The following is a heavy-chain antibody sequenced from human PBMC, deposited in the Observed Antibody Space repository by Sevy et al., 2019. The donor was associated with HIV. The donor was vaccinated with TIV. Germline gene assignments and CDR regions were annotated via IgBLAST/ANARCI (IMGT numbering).Heavy chain of an antibody. Sequence: SETLSLTCTVSGGSISSSSYYWGWIRQPPGKGLEWIGSIYYSGITYYNPSLKSRVTISVDTSKNQFSLKLGSVTAADTAVYYCARRAPGSRGAFDIWGQGTMVTVSS. CDR1: GGSISSSSYY. J-gene: IGHJ3*02. D-gene: IGHD2-2*01. CDR3: ARRAPGSRGAFDI. V-gene: IGHV4-39*01. CDR2: IYYSGIT.